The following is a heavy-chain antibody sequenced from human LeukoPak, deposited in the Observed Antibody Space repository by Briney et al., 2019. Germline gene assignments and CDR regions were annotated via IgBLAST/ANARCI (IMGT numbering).Heavy chain of an antibody. CDR2: IKEDGSEK. CDR1: GFTFSTYW. V-gene: IGHV3-7*01. Sequence: GGSLRLSCAASGFTFSTYWMSWVRQAPGKGLEWVANIKEDGSEKYYVDSVKGRFTISRDNAKNSLNLQMTSLRADDTAVYARDPRSKGGDWGDFDYWGQGTLVTVSS. D-gene: IGHD2-21*02. J-gene: IGHJ4*02. CDR3: DPRSKGGDWGDFDY.